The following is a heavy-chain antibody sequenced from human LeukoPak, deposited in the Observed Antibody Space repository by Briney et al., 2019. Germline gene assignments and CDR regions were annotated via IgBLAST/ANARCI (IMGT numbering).Heavy chain of an antibody. Sequence: SETLSLTCAVYGGSFSGYYWSWIRQPPGKGLEWIGEINHSGSTNYNPSLKSRVIISVDTSKNQFSLELSSVTAAGTAVYYCAREDRYCSGGSCYSWGQGTLVTVSS. CDR1: GGSFSGYY. J-gene: IGHJ4*02. V-gene: IGHV4-34*01. CDR2: INHSGST. D-gene: IGHD2-15*01. CDR3: AREDRYCSGGSCYS.